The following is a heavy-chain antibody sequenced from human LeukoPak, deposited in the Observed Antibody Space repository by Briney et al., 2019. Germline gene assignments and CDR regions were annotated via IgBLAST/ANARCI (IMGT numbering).Heavy chain of an antibody. Sequence: PSETLSLTCTVSGGSISSYYWSWIRQPAGKGLEWIGRIYGSGSTNYNPSLWGRVTMSVDTSTNQVSLKLTSVTAADTAVYYCARDHVGSYWFDPWGQGALVTVSS. CDR3: ARDHVGSYWFDP. J-gene: IGHJ5*02. CDR1: GGSISSYY. V-gene: IGHV4-4*07. D-gene: IGHD3-10*01. CDR2: IYGSGST.